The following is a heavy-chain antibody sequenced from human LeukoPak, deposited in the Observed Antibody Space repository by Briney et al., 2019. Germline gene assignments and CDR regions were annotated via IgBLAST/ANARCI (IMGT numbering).Heavy chain of an antibody. Sequence: GGSLSLSCAASGFTFSSYAMSWVSQAPGKGLEWVSYISSSSSTIYYADSVKGRFTISRDNAKNSLYLQMNSLRAEDTAVYYCARHGRVRGFDPWGQGTLVSVSA. CDR1: GFTFSSYA. V-gene: IGHV3-48*04. CDR2: ISSSSSTI. J-gene: IGHJ5*02. CDR3: ARHGRVRGFDP.